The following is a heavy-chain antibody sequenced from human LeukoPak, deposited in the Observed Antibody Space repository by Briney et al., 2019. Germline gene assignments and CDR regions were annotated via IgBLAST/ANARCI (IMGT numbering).Heavy chain of an antibody. D-gene: IGHD2-21*02. J-gene: IGHJ1*01. CDR1: GFTFSSYD. CDR3: AKDGYIVVVTAAAEYFQH. CDR2: IGTAGDT. V-gene: IGHV3-13*01. Sequence: PGGSLRLSCAASGFTFSSYDMHWVRQATGKGLEWVSAIGTAGDTYYPGSVKGRFTISRDNSKNTLYLQMNSLRAEDTAVYYCAKDGYIVVVTAAAEYFQHWGQGTLVTVSS.